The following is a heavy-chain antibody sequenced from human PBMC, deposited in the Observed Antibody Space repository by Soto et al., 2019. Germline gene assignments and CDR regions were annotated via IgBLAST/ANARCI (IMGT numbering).Heavy chain of an antibody. D-gene: IGHD6-13*01. V-gene: IGHV4-39*01. Sequence: QLQVQESGPGLVKPSETLSLTCTVSGGSISSSSYYWGWIRQPPGKGLEWIGSIYYSGSTYYNPSLKSRVTISVDTSKNQVSLKLSSVTAADTAVYYCAGVIATAGPINFDYWGQGTLVTVSS. CDR1: GGSISSSSYY. CDR2: IYYSGST. J-gene: IGHJ4*02. CDR3: AGVIATAGPINFDY.